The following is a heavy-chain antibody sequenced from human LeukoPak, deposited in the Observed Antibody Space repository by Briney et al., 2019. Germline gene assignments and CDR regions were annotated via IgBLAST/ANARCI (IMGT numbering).Heavy chain of an antibody. J-gene: IGHJ4*02. CDR3: ARGTLGDILTGSYDY. V-gene: IGHV1-69*05. CDR2: IIPIFDTA. Sequence: ASVKVSCKASGGTFSGYAISWVRQAPGQGLEWMGGIIPIFDTANYAQKFQGRVTISTDGSTNTAYMELSSLRSEDTAVYYCARGTLGDILTGSYDYWGQGTLVTVSS. CDR1: GGTFSGYA. D-gene: IGHD3-9*01.